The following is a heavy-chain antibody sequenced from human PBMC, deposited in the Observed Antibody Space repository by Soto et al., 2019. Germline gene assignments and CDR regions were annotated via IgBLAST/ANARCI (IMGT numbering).Heavy chain of an antibody. CDR2: I. J-gene: IGHJ6*02. V-gene: IGHV3-21*01. D-gene: IGHD2-2*01. Sequence: IHYGDSVKGRFAIFRDNAKNSLYLQMNSLRAEDTAVYYCARERGTSHYYYGMDVWGQGTTVTVSS. CDR3: ARERGTSHYYYGMDV.